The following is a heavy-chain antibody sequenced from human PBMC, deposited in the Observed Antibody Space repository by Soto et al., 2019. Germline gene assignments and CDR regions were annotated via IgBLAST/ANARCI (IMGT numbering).Heavy chain of an antibody. J-gene: IGHJ4*02. V-gene: IGHV4-61*01. D-gene: IGHD2-8*01. CDR1: GGSVSSGPYY. CDR2: IYNSGNT. CDR3: ARHEGNGNVWPLDY. Sequence: KSSETLSLTCTVSGGSVSSGPYYWSWIRQSPGRGLEWIGYIYNSGNTYYMPSLRSRVTLSVDTSKNQFSLRLTSVTAEDTAVYYCARHEGNGNVWPLDYWGQGILVTVSS.